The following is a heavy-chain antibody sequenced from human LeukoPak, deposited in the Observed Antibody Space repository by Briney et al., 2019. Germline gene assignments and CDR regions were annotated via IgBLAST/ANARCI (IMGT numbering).Heavy chain of an antibody. D-gene: IGHD1-7*01. CDR1: GYTFTSYG. CDR2: ISAYNGNT. V-gene: IGHV1-18*01. J-gene: IGHJ3*02. Sequence: GASVKVSCKASGYTFTSYGISWVRQAPGQGLEWMGWISAYNGNTNYAQKLQGRVTMTTDTSTSTAYMELRSLRSDDTAVYYCARDSRRPYNWNYENAFDIWGQGTMVTVSS. CDR3: ARDSRRPYNWNYENAFDI.